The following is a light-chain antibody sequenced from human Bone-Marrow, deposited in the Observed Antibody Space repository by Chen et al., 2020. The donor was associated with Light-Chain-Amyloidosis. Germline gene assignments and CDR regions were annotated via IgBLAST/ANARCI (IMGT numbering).Light chain of an antibody. J-gene: IGKJ2*01. V-gene: IGKV1-39*01. CDR1: QSISTY. Sequence: DIQMTQSPSSLSASVGDKVTITCRASQSISTYLNWYQYKPGKIPKLLIYSASTLQSWVPSMFSGSGSGTDFTLTISSLQAEDFAIYYCQQSHSIPRTFGQGTKLEMK. CDR2: SAS. CDR3: QQSHSIPRT.